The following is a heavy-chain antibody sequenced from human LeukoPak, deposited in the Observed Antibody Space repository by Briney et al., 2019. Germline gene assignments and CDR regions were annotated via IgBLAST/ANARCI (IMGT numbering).Heavy chain of an antibody. Sequence: SVKVSCKASGGTFSSYAISWVRQAPGQGLEWMGGIIPIFGTANYAQKFQGRVTITTDESTSTAYMELSSLRSEDTAVYYCARSLYPYDSSGYAPGDYWGQGTLVTVSS. CDR2: IIPIFGTA. V-gene: IGHV1-69*05. J-gene: IGHJ4*02. CDR1: GGTFSSYA. CDR3: ARSLYPYDSSGYAPGDY. D-gene: IGHD3-22*01.